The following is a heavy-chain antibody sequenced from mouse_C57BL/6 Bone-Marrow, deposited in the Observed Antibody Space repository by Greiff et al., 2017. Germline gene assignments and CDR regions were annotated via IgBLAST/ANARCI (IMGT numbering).Heavy chain of an antibody. CDR1: GFTFSDYG. CDR3: ARLYYYGSRSFDY. CDR2: ISSGSSTI. V-gene: IGHV5-17*01. Sequence: EVMLVESGGGLVKPGGSLKLSCAASGFTFSDYGMHWVRQAPEKVLEWVAYISSGSSTIYYADTVKGRFTISRDNAKNTLFLQMTSLRSEDTSMYYCARLYYYGSRSFDYWGQGTTLTVSS. J-gene: IGHJ2*01. D-gene: IGHD1-1*01.